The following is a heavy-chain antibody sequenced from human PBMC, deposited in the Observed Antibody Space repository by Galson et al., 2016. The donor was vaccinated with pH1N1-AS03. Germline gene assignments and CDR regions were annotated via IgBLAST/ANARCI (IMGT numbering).Heavy chain of an antibody. CDR1: GFTFSSHS. J-gene: IGHJ4*02. Sequence: SLRLSCAASGFTFSSHSMHWARQAPDEGLEWVAFIRDDGSDRHYAKSVKGRFTISRDNSKGTVYLQMNSLRSEDTATYYCARHQGVAIAARLSGGLDYWGQGTLVTVSS. V-gene: IGHV3-30*02. CDR3: ARHQGVAIAARLSGGLDY. CDR2: IRDDGSDR. D-gene: IGHD6-6*01.